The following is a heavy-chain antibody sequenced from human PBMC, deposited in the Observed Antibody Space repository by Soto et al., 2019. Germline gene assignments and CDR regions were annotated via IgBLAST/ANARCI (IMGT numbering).Heavy chain of an antibody. CDR2: INPSGGST. V-gene: IGHV1-46*01. D-gene: IGHD2-2*01. CDR3: AGDFVYCSSTSCTKGAFDI. CDR1: GYTFTSYY. J-gene: IGHJ3*02. Sequence: ASVKVSCKASGYTFTSYYMHWVRQAPGQGLEWMGIINPSGGSTSYAQKFQGRVTMTRDTSTSTAYMELRSLRSDDTAVYYCAGDFVYCSSTSCTKGAFDIWGQGTMVTVSS.